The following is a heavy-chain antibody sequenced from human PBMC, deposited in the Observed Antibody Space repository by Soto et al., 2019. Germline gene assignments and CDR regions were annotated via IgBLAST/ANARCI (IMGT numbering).Heavy chain of an antibody. CDR3: ARGFRFDY. Sequence: SETRSLDCAVSGYSISSGYYWGWIRQPPGKGLEWIGSIYHSGSTYYNPSLKSRVTISVDTSKNQFSLKLSSVTAADTAVYYCARGFRFDYWGQGFLVTVSS. CDR1: GYSISSGYY. V-gene: IGHV4-38-2*01. CDR2: IYHSGST. J-gene: IGHJ4*02.